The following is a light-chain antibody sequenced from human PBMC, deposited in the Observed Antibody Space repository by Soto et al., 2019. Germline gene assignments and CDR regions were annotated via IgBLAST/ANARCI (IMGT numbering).Light chain of an antibody. CDR2: GAT. J-gene: IGKJ2*01. Sequence: EIVLTQSPGTLSLSPGERATLSCRASQSVSTNYLAWYQQKPGQSPRLLIYGATSRATGIPDRFSGSGSGTDFILTISRLEPEDFALYFCHQYGSSPYTFAQGTRLDIE. V-gene: IGKV3-20*01. CDR1: QSVSTNY. CDR3: HQYGSSPYT.